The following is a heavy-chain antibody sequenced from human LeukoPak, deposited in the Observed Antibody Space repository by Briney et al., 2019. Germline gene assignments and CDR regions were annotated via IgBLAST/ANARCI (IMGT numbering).Heavy chain of an antibody. D-gene: IGHD4-17*01. CDR3: ARERLDYGDDY. CDR2: ISSSGRYI. J-gene: IGHJ4*02. Sequence: PGGSLRLSCAASGFTFSTYAMNWVRQAPGKGLEWVSSISSSGRYIYYVDSVKGRFTISRDNAKNSLYLQMSSLRAEDTAVYYCARERLDYGDDYWGQGTLVTVSS. V-gene: IGHV3-21*01. CDR1: GFTFSTYA.